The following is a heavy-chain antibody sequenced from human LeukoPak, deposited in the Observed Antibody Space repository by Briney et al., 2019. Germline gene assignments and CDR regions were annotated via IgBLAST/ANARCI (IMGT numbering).Heavy chain of an antibody. V-gene: IGHV4-39*01. CDR2: IYHSGRT. Sequence: SSETLSLTCSVSAGSISSSSYYWGWIRQPPGKGLEWIGSIYHSGRTYYNPSLKSRVTMSVDTSKNQFSLTLSSVTAADTAVYYCARQGDYYDSGGAHGPFDYWGQGTLVTVSS. CDR1: AGSISSSSYY. D-gene: IGHD3-22*01. CDR3: ARQGDYYDSGGAHGPFDY. J-gene: IGHJ4*02.